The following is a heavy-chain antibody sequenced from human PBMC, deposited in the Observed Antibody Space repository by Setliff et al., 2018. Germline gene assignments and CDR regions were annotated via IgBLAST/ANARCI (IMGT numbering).Heavy chain of an antibody. CDR3: AREGPESDSSGYMDV. Sequence: SETLSLTCSVYGESFSNNYWSWIRQTPGKGLEWIGESNHGGSTSYHPSLKSRLTMSVDTSKNQFSLKLTSVTAADTAVYYCAREGPESDSSGYMDVWGQGTTVTVS. CDR2: SNHGGST. D-gene: IGHD3-22*01. J-gene: IGHJ6*03. V-gene: IGHV4-34*01. CDR1: GESFSNNY.